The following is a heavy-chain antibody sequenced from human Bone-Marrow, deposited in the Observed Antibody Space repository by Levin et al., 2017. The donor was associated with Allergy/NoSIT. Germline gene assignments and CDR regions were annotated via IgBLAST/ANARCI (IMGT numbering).Heavy chain of an antibody. CDR3: ARAPFGELFDY. Sequence: PGGSLRLSCAASGFTFSSYAMHWVRQAPGKGLEWVAVISYDGSNKYYADSVKGRFTISRDNSKNTLYLQMNSLRAEDTAVYYCARAPFGELFDYWGQGTLVTVSS. V-gene: IGHV3-30-3*01. J-gene: IGHJ4*02. D-gene: IGHD3-10*01. CDR2: ISYDGSNK. CDR1: GFTFSSYA.